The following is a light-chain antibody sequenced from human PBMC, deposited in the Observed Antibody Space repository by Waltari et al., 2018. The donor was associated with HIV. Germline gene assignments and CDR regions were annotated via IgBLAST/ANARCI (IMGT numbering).Light chain of an antibody. J-gene: IGKJ1*01. CDR2: DAS. V-gene: IGKV3-11*01. CDR3: QQRSNWPTWT. Sequence: ATLSCRASQSVSSYLAWYQQKPGQAPRLLIYDASNRATGIPARFSGSGSGTDFTLTISSLEPEDFAVYYCQQRSNWPTWTFGQGTKVEIK. CDR1: QSVSSY.